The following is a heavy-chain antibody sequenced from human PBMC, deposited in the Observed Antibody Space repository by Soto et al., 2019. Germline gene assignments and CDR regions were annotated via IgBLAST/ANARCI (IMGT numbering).Heavy chain of an antibody. V-gene: IGHV3-72*01. CDR1: GFTFSDHY. J-gene: IGHJ4*02. CDR2: IRNRPNSYTT. Sequence: GGSLRLSCAASGFTFSDHYMDWVRQAPGKGLEWVGRIRNRPNSYTTQYAASVKGRFAVLRDDSENLVYLQMNDLKTEDTALFLFFRDSGRGFYFDYWGQGAQVTVSS. D-gene: IGHD3-10*01. CDR3: FRDSGRGFYFDY.